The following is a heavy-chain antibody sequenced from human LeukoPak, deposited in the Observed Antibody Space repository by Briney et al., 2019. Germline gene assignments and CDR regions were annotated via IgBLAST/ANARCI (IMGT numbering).Heavy chain of an antibody. CDR2: ISGSDDST. CDR1: GFTFSSYV. J-gene: IGHJ5*02. CDR3: ARDQTYYYGSGRNTPNHNWFDP. V-gene: IGHV3-23*01. Sequence: GGSLRLSCAAYGFTFSSYVMSWVRQAPGKGLEWVSAISGSDDSTYYADSVKGRFTISRDNSKNTLYLEMNSLRAEDTAVYYCARDQTYYYGSGRNTPNHNWFDPWGQGTLVTVSS. D-gene: IGHD3-10*01.